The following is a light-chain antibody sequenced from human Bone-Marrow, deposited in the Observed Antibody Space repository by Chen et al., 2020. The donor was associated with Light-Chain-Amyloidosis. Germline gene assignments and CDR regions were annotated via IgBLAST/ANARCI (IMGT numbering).Light chain of an antibody. CDR3: SSYTITNTLV. V-gene: IGLV2-14*01. Sequence: QSALTQPASVSGSTGQSITISCTGTSSDVGGDNHVSWYQQHPDKVPKLMIYEVTNRPSWVPDCFSCSKSDNTASLTISGLQTDDEADYFCSSYTITNTLVFGSGTRFTVL. CDR1: SSDVGGDNH. J-gene: IGLJ1*01. CDR2: EVT.